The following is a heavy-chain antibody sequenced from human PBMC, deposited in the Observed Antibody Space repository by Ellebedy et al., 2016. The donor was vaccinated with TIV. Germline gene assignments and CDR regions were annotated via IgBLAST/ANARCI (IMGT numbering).Heavy chain of an antibody. CDR3: ARRDYYVYHMDV. Sequence: GESLKISXSASGFTFSSFAMNWVRQAPGKGLEWVSSISRGGDRTYVADSVKGRFTISRDNSKNTLYLHMNSLRADDTAVYYCARRDYYVYHMDVWGKGTTVTVSS. J-gene: IGHJ6*03. V-gene: IGHV3-23*01. CDR2: ISRGGDRT. D-gene: IGHD5-24*01. CDR1: GFTFSSFA.